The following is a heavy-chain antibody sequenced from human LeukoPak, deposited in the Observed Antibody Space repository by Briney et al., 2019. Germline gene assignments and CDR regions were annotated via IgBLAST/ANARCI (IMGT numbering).Heavy chain of an antibody. V-gene: IGHV1-8*01. CDR2: MNPNSGNT. CDR1: GYTFTSYD. Sequence: ASVKVSCKASGYTFTSYDINWVRQATGQGLEWMGWMNPNSGNTGYAQKFQGRVTMTRNTSISTAYMELSSLRSEDTAVYYCASFAGDFWSGRNWFDPWGQGTLVTVSS. D-gene: IGHD3-3*01. J-gene: IGHJ5*01. CDR3: ASFAGDFWSGRNWFDP.